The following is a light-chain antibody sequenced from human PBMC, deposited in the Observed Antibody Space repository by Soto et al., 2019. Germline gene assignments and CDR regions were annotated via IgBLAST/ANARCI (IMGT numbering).Light chain of an antibody. CDR2: DAS. J-gene: IGKJ2*01. CDR1: QSIGRF. V-gene: IGKV1-5*01. Sequence: DIQMTQSPSTLSASVGDRVTITCRASQSIGRFLAWYQHQPGKAPKLLIYDASTLESGVPSRFSGSGSGRHFTFTITSLQPEDIGTYYCQQYEFLPVTFGRGTKVDIK. CDR3: QQYEFLPVT.